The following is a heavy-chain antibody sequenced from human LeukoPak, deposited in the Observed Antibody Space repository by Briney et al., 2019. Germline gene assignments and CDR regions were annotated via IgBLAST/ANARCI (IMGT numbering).Heavy chain of an antibody. CDR2: INTNTGNP. Sequence: GASVKVSCKASGYTFTSYAMNWVRQAPGQGLEWMGWINTNTGNPTYAQGFTGRFVFSLDTSVSTAYLQISSLKAEDTAVYYCARAIELRFLEWLSWETGGYYYMDVWGKGTTVTVSS. J-gene: IGHJ6*03. CDR1: GYTFTSYA. CDR3: ARAIELRFLEWLSWETGGYYYMDV. D-gene: IGHD3-3*01. V-gene: IGHV7-4-1*02.